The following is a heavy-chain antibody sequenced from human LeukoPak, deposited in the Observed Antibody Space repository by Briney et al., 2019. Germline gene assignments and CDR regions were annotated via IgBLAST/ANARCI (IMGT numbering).Heavy chain of an antibody. CDR1: GYSFTSYW. Sequence: GESLKISCKGSGYSFTSYWIGWVRQMPGKGLEWMGIIYPGDSDTRYSPSFQGQVTISADKSISTAYLQWSSLKASDTAMYYCARSSYSSSWYSRPYYFDYWGQGTLVTVSS. CDR3: ARSSYSSSWYSRPYYFDY. J-gene: IGHJ4*02. V-gene: IGHV5-51*01. CDR2: IYPGDSDT. D-gene: IGHD6-13*01.